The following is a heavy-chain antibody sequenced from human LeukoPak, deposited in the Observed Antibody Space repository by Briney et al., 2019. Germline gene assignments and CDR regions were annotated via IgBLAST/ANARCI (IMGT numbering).Heavy chain of an antibody. V-gene: IGHV3-23*01. CDR1: GFTFSSYG. J-gene: IGHJ4*02. Sequence: GGSLRLSSAASGFTFSSYGMSWVRQAPGKGLEWVSGIGGSGGSTYYADSVKGRLTISRDNSRNTLYLQMNSLRAEDTAVYYCAKDRRDSGWSPFGYWGQGTLVTVSS. CDR3: AKDRRDSGWSPFGY. D-gene: IGHD6-19*01. CDR2: IGGSGGST.